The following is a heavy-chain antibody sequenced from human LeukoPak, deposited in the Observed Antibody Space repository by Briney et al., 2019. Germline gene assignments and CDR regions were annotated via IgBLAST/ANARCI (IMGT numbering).Heavy chain of an antibody. J-gene: IGHJ2*01. CDR1: GVSFSGYY. CDR3: ARGFLRYSYGLNWYFDL. V-gene: IGHV4-34*01. D-gene: IGHD5-18*01. CDR2: INHSGST. Sequence: SETLSLTCAVYGVSFSGYYWSWIRQPPGKGLEWIGEINHSGSTNYNPSLKSRVTISVDTSKNQFSLKLSSVTAADTAVYYCARGFLRYSYGLNWYFDLWGRGTLVTVPS.